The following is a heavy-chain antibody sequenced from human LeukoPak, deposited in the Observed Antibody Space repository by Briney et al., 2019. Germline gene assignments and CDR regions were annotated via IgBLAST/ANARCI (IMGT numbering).Heavy chain of an antibody. CDR3: ARGLYYYDSSGYWSRPFDY. V-gene: IGHV1-69*13. D-gene: IGHD3-22*01. J-gene: IGHJ4*02. Sequence: ASVKVSCKASGGTFSSYAISWVRQAPGQGLEWMGGIIPIFGTANYAQKFQGRVTITADESTSTAYMELSSLRSEDTAVYYCARGLYYYDSSGYWSRPFDYWGREPWSPSPQ. CDR1: GGTFSSYA. CDR2: IIPIFGTA.